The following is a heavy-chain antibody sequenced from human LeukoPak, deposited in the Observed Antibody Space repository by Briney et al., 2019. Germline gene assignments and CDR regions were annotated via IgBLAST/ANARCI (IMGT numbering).Heavy chain of an antibody. D-gene: IGHD2-2*01. V-gene: IGHV4-34*01. Sequence: PSETLSLTCAVYGGSFSGYYWSWIRQPPGKGLEWIGEINHSGSTNYNPSLKSRVTISVDTSKNQFSLKLSSVTAADTAVYYCARGPGIVVVPAARANWFDPWGQGTLVTVSS. CDR1: GGSFSGYY. CDR3: ARGPGIVVVPAARANWFDP. CDR2: INHSGST. J-gene: IGHJ5*02.